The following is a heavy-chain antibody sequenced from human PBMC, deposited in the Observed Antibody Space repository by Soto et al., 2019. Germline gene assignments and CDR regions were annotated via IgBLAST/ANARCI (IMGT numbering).Heavy chain of an antibody. D-gene: IGHD5-12*01. CDR2: ISTYSGDT. CDR1: GYTFFTYD. CDR3: ARHRGPTTSENCFDP. J-gene: IGHJ5*02. Sequence: GASVKVSCKASGYTFFTYDISWVRPAPGQGLEWMGGISTYSGDTKYAQKFQGRVTMTTDTSKTTAYLELRSLRSDDTAVYYCARHRGPTTSENCFDPWGQGTLVTVSS. V-gene: IGHV1-18*01.